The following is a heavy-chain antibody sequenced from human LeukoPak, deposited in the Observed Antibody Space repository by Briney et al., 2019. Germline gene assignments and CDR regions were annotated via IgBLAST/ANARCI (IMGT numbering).Heavy chain of an antibody. J-gene: IGHJ6*03. Sequence: PSETLSLTCTVSGGSISSYYWSWIRQPPGKGLEWIGYIDYSGSTNYNPSLKSRVTISVDTSKNQFSLKLSSVTAADTAVYYCAREEKGYSYGYYYYYYMDVWGKGTTVTVSS. CDR3: AREEKGYSYGYYYYYYMDV. V-gene: IGHV4-59*12. D-gene: IGHD5-18*01. CDR1: GGSISSYY. CDR2: IDYSGST.